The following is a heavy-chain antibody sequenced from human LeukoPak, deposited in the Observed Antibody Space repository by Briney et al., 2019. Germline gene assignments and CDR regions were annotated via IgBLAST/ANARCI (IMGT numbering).Heavy chain of an antibody. CDR3: ARDILLWFGESEKFDP. CDR1: GFTFSSYA. V-gene: IGHV3-30-3*01. Sequence: GGSLRLSCAAFGFTFSSYAMHWVRQAPGKGLEWVAVISYDGSNKYYADSVKGRFTISRDNSKNTLYLQMNSLRAEDTAVYYCARDILLWFGESEKFDPWGQGTLVTVSS. J-gene: IGHJ5*02. CDR2: ISYDGSNK. D-gene: IGHD3-10*01.